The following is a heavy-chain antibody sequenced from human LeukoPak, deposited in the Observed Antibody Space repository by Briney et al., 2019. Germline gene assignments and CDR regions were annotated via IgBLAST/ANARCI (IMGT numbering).Heavy chain of an antibody. V-gene: IGHV4-59*12. CDR1: DGPISNYY. Sequence: SETLSLTCTVSDGPISNYYWSWIRQPPGTGLEWIAYIDYRGSTTYNPSLKSRVTISVDTSRNQFSLHLNSVTPEDTAVYYCARRLTQYDCFDPWGQGILVTVSS. D-gene: IGHD2-2*01. CDR3: ARRLTQYDCFDP. J-gene: IGHJ5*02. CDR2: IDYRGST.